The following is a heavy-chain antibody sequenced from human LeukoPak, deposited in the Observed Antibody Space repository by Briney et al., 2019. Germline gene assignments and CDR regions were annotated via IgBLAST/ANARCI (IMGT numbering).Heavy chain of an antibody. CDR1: GYTFTGYY. CDR2: ISAYNGNT. J-gene: IGHJ2*01. Sequence: ASVKVSCKASGYTFTGYYMHWVRQAPGQGLEWMGWISAYNGNTNYAQKLQGRVTMTTDTSTSTAYMELRSLRSDDTAVYYCARDRSDWYFDLWGRGTLVTVSS. CDR3: ARDRSDWYFDL. V-gene: IGHV1-18*04.